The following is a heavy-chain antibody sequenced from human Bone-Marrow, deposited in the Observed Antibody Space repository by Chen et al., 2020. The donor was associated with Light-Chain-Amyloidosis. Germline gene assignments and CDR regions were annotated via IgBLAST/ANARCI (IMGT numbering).Heavy chain of an antibody. J-gene: IGHJ6*02. CDR3: AKAARPELYYYYYYGLDV. CDR1: GVTFSRYA. Sequence: LFEYGGVVVQPGGSLTLSCAASGVTFSRYAMSWICQAPGKGVEWVSAISGSGGSTYYAESLKGRFTISRDNSKNTLYLQMNSLRAEDTAVYYCAKAARPELYYYYYYGLDVWGQGTTVTVSS. D-gene: IGHD6-6*01. V-gene: IGHV3-23*01. CDR2: ISGSGGST.